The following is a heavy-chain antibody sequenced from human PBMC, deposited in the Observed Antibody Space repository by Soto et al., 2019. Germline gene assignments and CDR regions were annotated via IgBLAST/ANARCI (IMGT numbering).Heavy chain of an antibody. CDR2: ISAYIGNT. Sequence: ASVKVSCKASGYTFTSYGINWVRQAPGQGLEWMGWISAYIGNTDYAQNLQGRVTMTTDTSTNTAYMELRSLRSDDTAVYYCARDGWSYSSGWPTNSNFDYWGQGTLVTVS. J-gene: IGHJ4*02. V-gene: IGHV1-18*01. CDR3: ARDGWSYSSGWPTNSNFDY. CDR1: GYTFTSYG. D-gene: IGHD6-19*01.